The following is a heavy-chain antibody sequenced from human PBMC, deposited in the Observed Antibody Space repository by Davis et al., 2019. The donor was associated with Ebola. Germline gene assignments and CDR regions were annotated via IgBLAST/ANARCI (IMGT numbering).Heavy chain of an antibody. D-gene: IGHD7-27*01. CDR3: ATDRNWDFDY. J-gene: IGHJ4*02. CDR1: VITFSNYA. Sequence: GESLKISCTDSVITFSNYAMTWVRQAPGKGLEWVSAISGSGGSTYYADSVKGRFTISRDNAKNSLYLQMNSLRDEDTAVYYCATDRNWDFDYWGQGTLVTVSS. CDR2: ISGSGGST. V-gene: IGHV3-23*01.